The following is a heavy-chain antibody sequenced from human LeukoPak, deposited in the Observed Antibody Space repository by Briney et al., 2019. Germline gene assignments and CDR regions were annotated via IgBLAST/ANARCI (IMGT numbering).Heavy chain of an antibody. CDR3: AIHGVYNWNDYAFDV. J-gene: IGHJ3*01. CDR2: IYYSGST. D-gene: IGHD1-1*01. CDR1: GGSISGYF. V-gene: IGHV4-59*08. Sequence: SETLSLTCTVSGGSISGYFWSWIRQPPGKGLEWIGYIYYSGSTNYNPSLKSRVTISVDTSKNQFSLKLSSATAADTAVYYCAIHGVYNWNDYAFDVWGQGTMVTVSS.